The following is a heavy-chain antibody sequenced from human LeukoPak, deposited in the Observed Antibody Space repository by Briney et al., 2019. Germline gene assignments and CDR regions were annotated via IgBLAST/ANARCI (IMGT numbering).Heavy chain of an antibody. V-gene: IGHV1-69*05. J-gene: IGHJ4*02. CDR3: ARAAAAGTGYFDY. D-gene: IGHD6-13*01. CDR2: IIPIFGTA. Sequence: SVKVSCKASGYTFTSYGISWVRQAPGQGLEWMGGIIPIFGTANYAQKFQGRVTITTDESTSTAYMELSSLRSEDTAVYYCARAAAAGTGYFDYWGQGTLVTVSS. CDR1: GYTFTSYG.